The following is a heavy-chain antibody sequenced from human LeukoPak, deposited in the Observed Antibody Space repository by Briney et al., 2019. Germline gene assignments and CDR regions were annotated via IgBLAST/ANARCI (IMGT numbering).Heavy chain of an antibody. J-gene: IGHJ4*02. V-gene: IGHV1-69*08. CDR2: INPMFNTV. D-gene: IGHD1-20*01. CDR3: AREAKTSNWNSEPYLDY. Sequence: SVKVSCKASGGTVSSYSFTWVRQAPGQGLEWMGRINPMFNTVNYAQDFQGRVTITADKSTSTAYMELITLRSEDTAVYYCAREAKTSNWNSEPYLDYWGQGTLITVSS. CDR1: GGTVSSYS.